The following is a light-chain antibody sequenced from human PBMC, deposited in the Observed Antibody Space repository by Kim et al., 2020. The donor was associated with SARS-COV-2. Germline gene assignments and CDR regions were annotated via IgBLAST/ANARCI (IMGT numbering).Light chain of an antibody. CDR2: AAS. J-gene: IGKJ2*01. V-gene: IGKV1D-16*01. Sequence: SASVGDRVTITCRASQGISSWLAWYQQKPGKAPRSLISAASNLQTGVPSRFSGSGFGTEFTLTISSLQPEDYATYYCQQYDSYPPTFGQGTKLEI. CDR1: QGISSW. CDR3: QQYDSYPPT.